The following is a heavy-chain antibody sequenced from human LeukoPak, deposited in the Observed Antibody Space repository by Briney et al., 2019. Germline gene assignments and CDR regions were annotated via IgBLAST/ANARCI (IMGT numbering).Heavy chain of an antibody. Sequence: PGGSLRLSCAASGFTFSSYAMSWVRQAPGKGLEWVSGVTGSGNTRYYADSVKGRFTISRDNSKNTLYLQMDSLGAEDTAVYYCAKAIRNLGWYFDLWGRGTLVTVSS. D-gene: IGHD3-3*01. J-gene: IGHJ2*01. V-gene: IGHV3-23*01. CDR2: VTGSGNTR. CDR1: GFTFSSYA. CDR3: AKAIRNLGWYFDL.